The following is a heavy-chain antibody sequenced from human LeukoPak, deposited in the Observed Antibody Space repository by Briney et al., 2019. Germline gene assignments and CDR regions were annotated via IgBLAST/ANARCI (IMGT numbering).Heavy chain of an antibody. Sequence: SQTLSLTCALSGDSVSSNSAAWNWIRQSPSRGLEWLGRTYYRSKWSTDYAVPVKSRITVNPDTSKNQFSLQLNSVTPEDTAVYYCARLENWAFDFWGQGTLITVSS. V-gene: IGHV6-1*01. CDR2: TYYRSKWST. CDR1: GDSVSSNSAA. J-gene: IGHJ4*02. D-gene: IGHD7-27*01. CDR3: ARLENWAFDF.